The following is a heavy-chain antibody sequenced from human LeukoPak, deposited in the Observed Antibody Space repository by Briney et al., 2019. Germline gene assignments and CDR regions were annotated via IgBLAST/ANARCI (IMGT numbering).Heavy chain of an antibody. V-gene: IGHV1-69*13. D-gene: IGHD3-9*01. CDR2: IIPIFGTA. CDR1: GGTFSSYA. J-gene: IGHJ4*02. Sequence: SVNVSYTASGGTFSSYAISWVRQAPGQGLEWMGGIIPIFGTANYAQKFQGRVTITADESTSTAYMELSSLRSEDTAVYYCARDQYYDILTGLNLNYFDYWGQGTLVTVSS. CDR3: ARDQYYDILTGLNLNYFDY.